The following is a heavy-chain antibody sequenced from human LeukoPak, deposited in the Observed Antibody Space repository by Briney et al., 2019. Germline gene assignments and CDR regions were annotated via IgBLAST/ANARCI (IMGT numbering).Heavy chain of an antibody. CDR1: GFTFSHYG. Sequence: GGSLRLSCAASGFTFSHYGMHWVRQAPGKGLEWVAVISSDASDKYYADSVKGRFTISRDNSKNTLYLQMNSLRAEDTAVYYCTKRGDDGDYPYYFDYWGQGTLVTVSS. CDR2: ISSDASDK. V-gene: IGHV3-30*03. D-gene: IGHD4-17*01. CDR3: TKRGDDGDYPYYFDY. J-gene: IGHJ4*02.